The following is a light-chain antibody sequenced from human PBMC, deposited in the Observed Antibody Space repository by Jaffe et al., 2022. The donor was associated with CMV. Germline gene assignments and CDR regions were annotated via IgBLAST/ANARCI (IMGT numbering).Light chain of an antibody. CDR1: SSDVGGYNY. CDR2: DVS. Sequence: QSALTQPASVSGSPGQSITISCTGTSSDVGGYNYVSWYQQHPGKAPKLMIYDVSNRPSGVSNRFSGSKSGNTASLTISGLQAEDEADYYCSSYTSSIGGFGGGTKLTVL. J-gene: IGLJ2*01. CDR3: SSYTSSIGG. V-gene: IGLV2-14*03.